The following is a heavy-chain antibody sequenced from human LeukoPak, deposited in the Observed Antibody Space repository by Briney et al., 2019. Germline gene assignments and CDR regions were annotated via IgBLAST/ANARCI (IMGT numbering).Heavy chain of an antibody. J-gene: IGHJ6*03. CDR1: DDSITMYY. V-gene: IGHV4-59*12. CDR2: VDHTGST. CDR3: ARAIRSYYDSSGYAYYYYYMDV. Sequence: SETLSLTCSVSDDSITMYYWTWIRQPPGKGLEWIGYVDHTGSTNFNPSLNGRVSISRDTTKNLFSLRLRSVTAADTAVYYCARAIRSYYDSSGYAYYYYYMDVWGKGTTVTVSS. D-gene: IGHD3-22*01.